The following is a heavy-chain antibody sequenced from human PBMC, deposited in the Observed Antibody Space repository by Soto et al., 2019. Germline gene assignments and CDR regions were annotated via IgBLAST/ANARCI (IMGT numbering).Heavy chain of an antibody. CDR3: AKDGFSVTAAGPLFDY. D-gene: IGHD6-13*01. CDR2: INPSGDGT. J-gene: IGHJ4*02. Sequence: PGGSLRLSCVGSGFTFSTSGMSWVRQVPGKGLEWVSTINPSGDGTYYAESVEGRFTISRDNSKNTLYLQMNSLRAEDTAVYYCAKDGFSVTAAGPLFDYWGQGTLVTV. CDR1: GFTFSTSG. V-gene: IGHV3-23*01.